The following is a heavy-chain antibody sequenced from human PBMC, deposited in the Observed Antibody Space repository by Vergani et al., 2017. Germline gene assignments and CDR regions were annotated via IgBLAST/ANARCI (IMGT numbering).Heavy chain of an antibody. CDR1: EYTLNTYD. D-gene: IGHD6-13*01. Sequence: QVQLVQSGAEVKEPGGSVQVSCKASEYTLNTYDITWVRQAAGQGLEWMGWMNPNSGNTGYAQKFQGRVTMTSITSIGTAYMELSGLTSDDTAVYYCARAPFRITAAEDYAFDVWGQGTLVTVSS. CDR2: MNPNSGNT. CDR3: ARAPFRITAAEDYAFDV. V-gene: IGHV1-8*02. J-gene: IGHJ3*01.